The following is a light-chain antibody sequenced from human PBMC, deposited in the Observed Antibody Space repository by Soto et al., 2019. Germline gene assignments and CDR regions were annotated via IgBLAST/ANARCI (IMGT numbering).Light chain of an antibody. V-gene: IGKV3-20*01. CDR1: QTSRSNY. CDR2: GAS. CDR3: QEYGSSPWT. J-gene: IGKJ1*01. Sequence: ETVLTQSPGTLSLSPGERATLSCRASQTSRSNYLAWYRPTPGQAPRLLLYGASNRATGIADRFSGSGSGTDSTLISSRLEPEDYSRYDCQEYGSSPWTFGQVTKVEIK.